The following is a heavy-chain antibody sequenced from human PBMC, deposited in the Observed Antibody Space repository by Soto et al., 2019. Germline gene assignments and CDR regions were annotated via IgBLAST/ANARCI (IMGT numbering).Heavy chain of an antibody. CDR1: GGSISSYY. CDR3: ARDNSPYGGGTFDY. D-gene: IGHD2-21*01. CDR2: IYYSGST. J-gene: IGHJ4*02. Sequence: SETLSLTCTVSGGSISSYYWSWIRQPPGKGLEWIGYIYYSGSTNYNPSLKSRVTISVDTSKNQFSLKLSSVTAADTAVYYCARDNSPYGGGTFDYWGQGTLVTVSS. V-gene: IGHV4-59*01.